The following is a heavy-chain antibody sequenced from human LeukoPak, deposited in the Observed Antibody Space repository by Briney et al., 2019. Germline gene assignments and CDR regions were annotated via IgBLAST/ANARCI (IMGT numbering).Heavy chain of an antibody. CDR2: INPNSGGT. Sequence: ASVKVSCKASGYTFTGYYMHWVRQAPGQGLEWMGRINPNSGGTNYAQKFQGRVTMTRDTSISTAYMELSRLRSDDTAVYYCARISNYYDSTGYEYWGQGTLVTVSS. D-gene: IGHD3-22*01. CDR3: ARISNYYDSTGYEY. J-gene: IGHJ4*02. CDR1: GYTFTGYY. V-gene: IGHV1-2*06.